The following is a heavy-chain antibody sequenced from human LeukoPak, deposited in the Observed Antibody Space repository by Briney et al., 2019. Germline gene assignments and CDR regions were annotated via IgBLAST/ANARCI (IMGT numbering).Heavy chain of an antibody. CDR3: ARGPLWFGEMDY. D-gene: IGHD3-10*01. V-gene: IGHV3-64*01. CDR1: GFTFSSYA. Sequence: GGSLRLSCAASGFTFSSYAMHWVRQAPGKGLEYVSAISSNGGSTYYANSVKGRFTISRDNSKNTLYLQMGSLRAEDMAVYYCARGPLWFGEMDYWGQGTLVTVSS. CDR2: ISSNGGST. J-gene: IGHJ4*02.